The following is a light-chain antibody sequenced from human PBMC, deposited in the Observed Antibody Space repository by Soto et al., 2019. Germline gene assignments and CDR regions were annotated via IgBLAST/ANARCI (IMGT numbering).Light chain of an antibody. CDR2: DAS. CDR3: QQYYSYSPT. J-gene: IGKJ2*01. CDR1: QSISSW. Sequence: DIQLTQSPSTLSAYVGDRVTITCRASQSISSWLAWYQQKPGKAPKFLIYDASSLESGVPSRFSGSGSGTEFTLTISSLQPDDFATYYCQQYYSYSPTFGQGTKVDIK. V-gene: IGKV1-5*01.